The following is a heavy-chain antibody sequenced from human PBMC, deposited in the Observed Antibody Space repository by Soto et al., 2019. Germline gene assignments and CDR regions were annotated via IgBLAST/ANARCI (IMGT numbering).Heavy chain of an antibody. Sequence: GGSLRLSCAASGFTFSSYSMNWVHQAPGKGLEWVSYISSSSSTIYYADSVKGRFTISRDNAKNSLYLQMNSLRAEDTAVYYCARCGRDPHLHGGYYYYYYMDVWGKGTTVTVSS. J-gene: IGHJ6*03. CDR1: GFTFSSYS. V-gene: IGHV3-48*01. CDR2: ISSSSSTI. D-gene: IGHD2-21*02. CDR3: ARCGRDPHLHGGYYYYYYMDV.